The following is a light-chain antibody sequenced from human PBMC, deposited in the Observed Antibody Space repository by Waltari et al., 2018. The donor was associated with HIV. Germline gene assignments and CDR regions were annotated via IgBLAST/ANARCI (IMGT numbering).Light chain of an antibody. CDR2: AAS. CDR1: QDIIKY. CDR3: QQYDNLSLT. V-gene: IGKV1-33*01. J-gene: IGKJ4*01. Sequence: DIQMTQSRSSVSASVRYRVTITCQASQDIIKYLNWSQQNLGKAPKPLSYAASNLERGVPVRVSGGGSGTDFTFTICSLQPEDIETYYCQQYDNLSLTFGGGTKVEI.